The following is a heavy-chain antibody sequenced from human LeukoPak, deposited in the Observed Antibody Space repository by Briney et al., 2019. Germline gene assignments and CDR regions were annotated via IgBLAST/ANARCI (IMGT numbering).Heavy chain of an antibody. CDR1: GYTFTSYG. CDR2: ISAYNGNT. Sequence: GASVTVSCKASGYTFTSYGISWVGQAPGQGVEWMGWISAYNGNTNYAQKLPRTVTLPTHTSPSTASTELWSLRSVATPLYYCVRDTGIVLLPPAPASYSYYTMDVWGQGTTVTVSS. D-gene: IGHD2-2*01. CDR3: VRDTGIVLLPPAPASYSYYTMDV. J-gene: IGHJ6*02. V-gene: IGHV1-18*01.